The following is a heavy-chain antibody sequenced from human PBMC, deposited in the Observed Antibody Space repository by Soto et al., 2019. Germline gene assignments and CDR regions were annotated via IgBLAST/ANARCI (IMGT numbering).Heavy chain of an antibody. CDR3: ASRYSGYDYRARPGDY. CDR2: IYYSGST. V-gene: IGHV4-39*01. D-gene: IGHD5-12*01. CDR1: GGSISSSSYY. Sequence: PSETLSLTCTVSGGSISSSSYYWGWIRQPPGKGLEWIGSIYYSGSTYYNPSLKSRVTISVDTSKNQFSLKLSSVTAADTAVYYCASRYSGYDYRARPGDYWGQGTLVTVSS. J-gene: IGHJ4*02.